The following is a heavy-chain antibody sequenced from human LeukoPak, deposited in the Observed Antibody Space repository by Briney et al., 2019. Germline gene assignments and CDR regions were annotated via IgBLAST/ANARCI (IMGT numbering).Heavy chain of an antibody. CDR2: IYYSGGT. J-gene: IGHJ6*02. CDR3: ARVRGITKNYYYGMDV. V-gene: IGHV4-59*01. CDR1: GGSISSYY. Sequence: SETLSLTCTVSGGSISSYYWSWIRQPPGKGLEWIGYIYYSGGTNYNPSLKSRVTISVDTSKNQFSLKLSSVTAADTAVYYCARVRGITKNYYYGMDVWGQGTTVTVSS. D-gene: IGHD1-20*01.